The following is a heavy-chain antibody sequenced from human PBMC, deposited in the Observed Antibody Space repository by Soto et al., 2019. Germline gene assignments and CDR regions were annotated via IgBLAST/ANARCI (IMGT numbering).Heavy chain of an antibody. D-gene: IGHD6-19*01. CDR1: GGSISSSSYY. V-gene: IGHV4-39*01. J-gene: IGHJ4*02. CDR2: IYYSGST. CDR3: ARQTSSGWYWSDY. Sequence: LSLTCTVSGGSISSSSYYWGWIRQPPGKGLEWIGSIYYSGSTYYNPSLKSRVTISVDTSKNQFSLKLSSVTAADTAVYYCARQTSSGWYWSDYWGQGTLVTVSS.